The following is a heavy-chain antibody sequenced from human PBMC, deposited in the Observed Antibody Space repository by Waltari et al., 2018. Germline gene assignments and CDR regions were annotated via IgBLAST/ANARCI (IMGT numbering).Heavy chain of an antibody. CDR1: GYSISSGYY. V-gene: IGHV4-38-2*01. J-gene: IGHJ4*02. Sequence: QVQLQESGPGLVKPSETLSLTCAVSGYSISSGYYWGWIRQPPGKGLEWIGSIYHSGSTHYNPSRKRRVTISVDTSKNHFSLKLSSVTAADTAVYYCAARECGGDGSNFDYWGQGTLVTVSS. CDR2: IYHSGST. CDR3: AARECGGDGSNFDY. D-gene: IGHD2-21*02.